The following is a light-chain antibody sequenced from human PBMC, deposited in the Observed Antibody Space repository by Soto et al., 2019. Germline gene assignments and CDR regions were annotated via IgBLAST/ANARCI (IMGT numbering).Light chain of an antibody. Sequence: EIVLTQSPATLSMSPGERATLSCRASQRVSSYLAWYQQKPGQAPRLLIYADSNRATGIPARFSGSGSGRDFTLTISSLEPEDFSVYYCQQRYNWPITFGQGTRLEIK. CDR3: QQRYNWPIT. CDR2: ADS. V-gene: IGKV3-11*02. CDR1: QRVSSY. J-gene: IGKJ5*01.